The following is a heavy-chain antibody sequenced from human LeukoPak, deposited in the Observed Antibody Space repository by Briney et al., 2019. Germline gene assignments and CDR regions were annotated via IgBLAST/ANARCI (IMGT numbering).Heavy chain of an antibody. V-gene: IGHV3-21*01. D-gene: IGHD3-10*01. CDR2: ISSSSSYI. J-gene: IGHJ6*02. CDR3: ARYEVVRGVTGCYYYGMDV. CDR1: GFTFSSYS. Sequence: PGGSLRLSCAASGFTFSSYSMNWVRQAPGKGLEWVSSISSSSSYIYYADSVKGRFTISRDNAKNSLYLQMNSLRAEDTAVYYCARYEVVRGVTGCYYYGMDVWGQGTTVTVSS.